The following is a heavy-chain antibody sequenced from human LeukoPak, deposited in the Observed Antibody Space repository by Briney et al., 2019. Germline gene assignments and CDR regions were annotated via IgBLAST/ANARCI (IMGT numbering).Heavy chain of an antibody. CDR2: ISSSSSYI. Sequence: GGSLRLSCAASGFTFSSYGMNWVRQAPGKGLEWVSSISSSSSYIYYADSVEGRFTISRDNAKNSLYLQMNSLRAEDTAIYYCASDYHHLGFFNWFDPWGQGTLVTVSS. CDR3: ASDYHHLGFFNWFDP. J-gene: IGHJ5*02. CDR1: GFTFSSYG. D-gene: IGHD1-14*01. V-gene: IGHV3-21*01.